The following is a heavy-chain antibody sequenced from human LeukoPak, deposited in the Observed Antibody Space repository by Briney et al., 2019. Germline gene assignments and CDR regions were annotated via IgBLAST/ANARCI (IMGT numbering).Heavy chain of an antibody. V-gene: IGHV1-69*06. CDR3: ARVKSYYYDTSDKDAFDI. CDR2: IIPIFGTA. CDR1: GYTFTGYY. J-gene: IGHJ3*02. D-gene: IGHD3-22*01. Sequence: ASVKVSCKASGYTFTGYYMHWVRQAPGQGLEWMGGIIPIFGTANYAQKFQGRVTITADKSTSTAYMELSSLRSEDTAVYYCARVKSYYYDTSDKDAFDIWGQGTMVTVSS.